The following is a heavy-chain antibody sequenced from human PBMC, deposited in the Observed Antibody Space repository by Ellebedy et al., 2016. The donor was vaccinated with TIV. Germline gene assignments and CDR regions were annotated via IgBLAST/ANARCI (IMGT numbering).Heavy chain of an antibody. CDR2: IKPDGSEK. CDR3: ARWRGFQSEFDY. J-gene: IGHJ4*02. Sequence: GESLKISCAASGFSFSDYWMSWVRQASGKGLEWVANIKPDGSEKYYVDSVKGRFTISRDNARNSLYLQMNSLRAEDTAVYFCARWRGFQSEFDYWGQGILVTVSS. CDR1: GFSFSDYW. V-gene: IGHV3-7*02. D-gene: IGHD3-3*01.